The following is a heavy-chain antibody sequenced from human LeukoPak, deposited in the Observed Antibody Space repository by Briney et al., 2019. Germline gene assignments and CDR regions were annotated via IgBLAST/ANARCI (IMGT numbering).Heavy chain of an antibody. V-gene: IGHV4-34*01. CDR3: ARVDCSSTSCYSRGDNWFDP. Sequence: SETLSLTCAVYGGSFSGYYWSWIRQPPGKGLEWIGEINHSGSTNYNPSLKSRVTISVDTSKNQFSLKLSSVTAADTAVYYCARVDCSSTSCYSRGDNWFDPWGQGTLVTVSS. CDR2: INHSGST. CDR1: GGSFSGYY. J-gene: IGHJ5*02. D-gene: IGHD2-2*01.